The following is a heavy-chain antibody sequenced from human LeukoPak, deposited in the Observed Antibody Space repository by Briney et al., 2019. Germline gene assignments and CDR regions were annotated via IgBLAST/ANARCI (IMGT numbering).Heavy chain of an antibody. D-gene: IGHD2-15*01. Sequence: VGSLRLSRAASGVTFRSYTMKWVRQAPGKGLEWVSSISSRVRDINYADSVRSQFTISRDNAKNSLYLQMNSLRAADTAVYYCARGSEYCSGGTCYVNWIDPWGQGTLVTVSS. CDR2: ISSRVRDI. V-gene: IGHV3-21*01. CDR1: GVTFRSYT. CDR3: ARGSEYCSGGTCYVNWIDP. J-gene: IGHJ5*02.